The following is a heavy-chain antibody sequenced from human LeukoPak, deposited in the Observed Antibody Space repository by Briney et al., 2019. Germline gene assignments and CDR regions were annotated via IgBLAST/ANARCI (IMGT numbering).Heavy chain of an antibody. V-gene: IGHV4-61*01. CDR2: VFYSGKT. CDR3: ARGSSGWYSHLGY. J-gene: IGHJ4*02. CDR1: GGSISISSYY. Sequence: PSETLSHTCTVSGGSISISSYYWSWIRQSPGKGLEWIGHVFYSGKTDYSPSLRGRVSMSVDTSKNQFSLKVTSVTAADTAVYYCARGSSGWYSHLGYWGQGTLVTVSS. D-gene: IGHD6-19*01.